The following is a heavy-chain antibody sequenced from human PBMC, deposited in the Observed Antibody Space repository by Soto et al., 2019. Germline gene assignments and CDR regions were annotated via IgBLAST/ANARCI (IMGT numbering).Heavy chain of an antibody. V-gene: IGHV3-64D*06. D-gene: IGHD3-3*01. CDR3: VKDIFCVFWRGYGRDGYFDL. J-gene: IGHJ2*01. Sequence: GGSLRLSCSASGFTFSSYAMHWVRQAPGKGLEYVSAISSNGGSTYYADSVKGRFTISRDNSKNTLYLQMSSLRAEDTAVYYCVKDIFCVFWRGYGRDGYFDLWGRGTLVTVSS. CDR1: GFTFSSYA. CDR2: ISSNGGST.